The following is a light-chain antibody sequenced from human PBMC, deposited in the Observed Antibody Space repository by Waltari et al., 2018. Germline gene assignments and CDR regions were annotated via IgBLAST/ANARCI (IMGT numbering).Light chain of an antibody. CDR2: RNN. CDR1: RYHVGDLG. J-gene: IGLJ3*02. CDR3: SAWDSSLSAWV. Sequence: QAGLTQPPSVSKGLRQTATLTCPGHRYHVGDLGGAWLQQHQGHPPKLLSYRNNNRPSGISERFSASRSGHTDSLTITGLQPDDEADYYCSAWDSSLSAWVFGGGTKLTVL. V-gene: IGLV10-54*04.